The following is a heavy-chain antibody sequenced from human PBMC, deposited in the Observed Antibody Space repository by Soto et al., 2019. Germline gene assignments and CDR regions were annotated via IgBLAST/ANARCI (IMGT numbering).Heavy chain of an antibody. V-gene: IGHV4-34*01. J-gene: IGHJ6*02. CDR1: GGSFSGYY. CDR3: ARSRKKRSSSSNIYYYYGMDV. D-gene: IGHD6-6*01. Sequence: QVQLQQWGAGLLKPSETLSLTCAVYGGSFSGYYWSWIRQPPGKGLEWIGEINHSGSTNYNPSLKSRGTISVDTSKNQFPLKLSSVTAADTAVYYCARSRKKRSSSSNIYYYYGMDVWGQGTTVTVSS. CDR2: INHSGST.